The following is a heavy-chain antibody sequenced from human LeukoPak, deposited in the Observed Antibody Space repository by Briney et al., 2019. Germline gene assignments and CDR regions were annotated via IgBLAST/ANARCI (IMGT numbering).Heavy chain of an antibody. V-gene: IGHV3-23*01. J-gene: IGHJ6*02. CDR1: GFTFNKFA. D-gene: IGHD2-8*01. CDR3: AKVSVGPLSRPTHVALYYGMDV. CDR2: IGSSGATT. Sequence: PGGSLRLSCEASGFTFNKFAMSWVRQAPGKGPEWVSAIGSSGATTFYADSVKGRCTISRDSSKNTVYLEMNSLRAEDTAIYYCAKVSVGPLSRPTHVALYYGMDVWGQGTTVTVSS.